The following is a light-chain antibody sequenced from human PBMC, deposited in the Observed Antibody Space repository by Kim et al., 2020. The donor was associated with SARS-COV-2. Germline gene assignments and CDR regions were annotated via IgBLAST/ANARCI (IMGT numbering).Light chain of an antibody. J-gene: IGKJ4*01. V-gene: IGKV3-11*01. Sequence: SLSPGDRATLSCRASQRVSSYLAWYQQKPGQAPRLLIYDASNRATGIPARFSGSGSGTDFTLTISSLEPEDFAVYYCQQRSNWLTFGGGTKVDIK. CDR3: QQRSNWLT. CDR1: QRVSSY. CDR2: DAS.